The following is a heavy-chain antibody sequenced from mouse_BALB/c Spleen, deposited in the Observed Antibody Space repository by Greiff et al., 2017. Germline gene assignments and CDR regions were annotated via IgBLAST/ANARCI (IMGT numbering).Heavy chain of an antibody. V-gene: IGHV1-14*01. CDR3: ARWRYGNFAWFAY. D-gene: IGHD2-10*02. J-gene: IGHJ3*01. Sequence: EVQLQESGPELVKPGASVKMSCKASGYTFTSYVMHWVKQKPGQGLEWIGYINPYNDGTKYNEKFKGKATLTSDKSSSTAYMELSSLTSEDSAVYYCARWRYGNFAWFAYWGQGTLVTVSA. CDR2: INPYNDGT. CDR1: GYTFTSYV.